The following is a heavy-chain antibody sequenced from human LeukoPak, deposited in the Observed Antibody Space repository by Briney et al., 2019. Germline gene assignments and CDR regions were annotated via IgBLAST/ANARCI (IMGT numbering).Heavy chain of an antibody. Sequence: GESLKIPCKGSGYTFTSYWIAWVRQMPGKGLEWMGIIYPGDSDIRYSPSFQGQVTISADKSITTAYLQWSSLKASDTAMYYCARHRDGYYDYWGQGTLVTVSS. J-gene: IGHJ4*02. V-gene: IGHV5-51*01. CDR2: IYPGDSDI. D-gene: IGHD5-24*01. CDR1: GYTFTSYW. CDR3: ARHRDGYYDY.